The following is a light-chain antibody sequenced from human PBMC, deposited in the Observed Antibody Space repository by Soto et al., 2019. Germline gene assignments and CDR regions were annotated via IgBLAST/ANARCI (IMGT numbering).Light chain of an antibody. Sequence: EIVLTQSPGNLSLSPGERATISCRASQSVSNNYLAWYQQKPGQAPRLLIYGASNRATGIPDRFSGSGCGADFTLIISRLEPEDFAVFYCQQYGSSGTFGQGTKVDIK. V-gene: IGKV3-20*01. CDR3: QQYGSSGT. CDR1: QSVSNNY. CDR2: GAS. J-gene: IGKJ1*01.